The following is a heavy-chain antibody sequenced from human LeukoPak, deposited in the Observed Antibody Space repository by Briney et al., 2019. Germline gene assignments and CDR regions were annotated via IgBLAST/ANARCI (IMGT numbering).Heavy chain of an antibody. Sequence: GGSLRLSCAASGFTFSSYGMHWVRQAPGKGLEWVAFIRYDGSNKYYADSVKGRFTISRDNSKNTLYLQMNSLRAEDTAVYYCAKDWDPIAAAGPFDYWGQGTLVTVSS. CDR1: GFTFSSYG. CDR2: IRYDGSNK. D-gene: IGHD6-13*01. V-gene: IGHV3-30*02. CDR3: AKDWDPIAAAGPFDY. J-gene: IGHJ4*02.